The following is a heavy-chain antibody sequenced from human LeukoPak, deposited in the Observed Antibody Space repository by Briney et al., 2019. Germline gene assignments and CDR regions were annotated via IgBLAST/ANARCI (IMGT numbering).Heavy chain of an antibody. J-gene: IGHJ4*02. D-gene: IGHD5-24*01. CDR3: ARDYKYAFDN. V-gene: IGHV3-48*01. CDR2: IGISSGNT. Sequence: GGSLRLSCAASGFTFSAYSINWIRQAPGKGLEWISYIGISSGNTKYADSVKGRFTISGDKAKNSLYLQMNSLRVEDTAVYYCARDYKYAFDNWGQGTLVTVSS. CDR1: GFTFSAYS.